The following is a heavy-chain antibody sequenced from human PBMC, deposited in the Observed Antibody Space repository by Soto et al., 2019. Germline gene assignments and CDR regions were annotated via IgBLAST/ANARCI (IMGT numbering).Heavy chain of an antibody. Sequence: GGSLRLSCAASGFTFSRYGMHWVRQAPGKGLEWVAVISYDGSNKYYADSVKGRFTISRDNSKNTLYLQMNSLRAEDTAVYYCAKDKCGGDCYSSARGYYGMDVWGQGTTVTVSS. CDR3: AKDKCGGDCYSSARGYYGMDV. V-gene: IGHV3-30*18. CDR2: ISYDGSNK. CDR1: GFTFSRYG. J-gene: IGHJ6*02. D-gene: IGHD2-21*02.